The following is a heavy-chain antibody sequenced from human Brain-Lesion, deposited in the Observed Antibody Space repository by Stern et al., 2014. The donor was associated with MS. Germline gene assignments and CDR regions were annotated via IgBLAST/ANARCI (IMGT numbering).Heavy chain of an antibody. V-gene: IGHV3-7*01. CDR1: GFTFSDYW. J-gene: IGHJ5*02. CDR2: INQDGSDK. Sequence: EVQLVESGGDLVQPGGSLRLSCVASGFTFSDYWLTWVRQAPGKGLQWVANINQDGSDKNYVDSVKGRFTISRDNAKNSLYLQMNSLRVDDTAVYYCARIDRGNYDFWSGYYDYWFDPWGQRTLVTVSS. D-gene: IGHD3-3*01. CDR3: ARIDRGNYDFWSGYYDYWFDP.